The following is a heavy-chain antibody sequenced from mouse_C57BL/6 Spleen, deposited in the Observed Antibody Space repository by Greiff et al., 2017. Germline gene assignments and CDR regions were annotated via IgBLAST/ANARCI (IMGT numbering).Heavy chain of an antibody. CDR1: GYSITSGYY. CDR2: ISYDGSN. J-gene: IGHJ2*01. Sequence: EVKLMESGPGLVKPSQSLSLTCSVTGYSITSGYYWNWIRQFPGNKLEWMGYISYDGSNNYNPSLKNRISITRDTSKNQFFLKLNSVTTEDTATYYCAREDESFDYWGQGTTLTVSS. V-gene: IGHV3-6*01. CDR3: AREDESFDY.